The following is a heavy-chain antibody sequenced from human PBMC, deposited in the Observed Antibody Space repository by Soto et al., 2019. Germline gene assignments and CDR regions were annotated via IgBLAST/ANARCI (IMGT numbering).Heavy chain of an antibody. CDR2: IWYDGSNK. CDR1: GFTFSSYG. J-gene: IGHJ6*02. CDR3: ARDGSGSYYPEAHYCYGMDV. Sequence: QVQLVESGGGVVQPGRSLRLSCAASGFTFSSYGMHWVRQAPGKGLEWVAVIWYDGSNKYYADSVKGRFTISRDNSKNTLYLQMNSLRAEDTAVYYCARDGSGSYYPEAHYCYGMDVWGQGTTVTVSS. D-gene: IGHD3-10*01. V-gene: IGHV3-33*01.